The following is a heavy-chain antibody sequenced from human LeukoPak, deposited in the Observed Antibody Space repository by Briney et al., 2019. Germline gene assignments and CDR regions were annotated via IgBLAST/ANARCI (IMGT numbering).Heavy chain of an antibody. CDR3: ARDLGPDYYDSSGPDY. D-gene: IGHD3-22*01. Sequence: ASVKVSCKAFGYTFTSYGISWVRQAPGQGLEWMGWISAYNGNTNYAQKLQGRVTMTTDTSTSTAYMELRSLRSDDTAVYYCARDLGPDYYDSSGPDYWGQGTLVTVSS. CDR2: ISAYNGNT. CDR1: GYTFTSYG. J-gene: IGHJ4*02. V-gene: IGHV1-18*01.